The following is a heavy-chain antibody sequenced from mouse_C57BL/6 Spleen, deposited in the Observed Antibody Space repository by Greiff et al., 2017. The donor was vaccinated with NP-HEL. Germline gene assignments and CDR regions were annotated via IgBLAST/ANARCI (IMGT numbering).Heavy chain of an antibody. V-gene: IGHV1-55*01. Sequence: QVQLQQPGAELVKPGASVKMSCKASGYTFTSYWITWVKQRPGQGLEWIGDIYPGSGSTNYNEKFKSKATLTVDTSSSTAYMQLSSLTSEDSAVYYCATSHYDGSSYWYFDVWGTGTTVTVSS. D-gene: IGHD1-1*01. CDR3: ATSHYDGSSYWYFDV. CDR2: IYPGSGST. CDR1: GYTFTSYW. J-gene: IGHJ1*03.